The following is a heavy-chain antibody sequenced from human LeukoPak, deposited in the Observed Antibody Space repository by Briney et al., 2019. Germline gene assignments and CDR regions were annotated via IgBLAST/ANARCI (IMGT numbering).Heavy chain of an antibody. CDR3: ARDSSGYYPRFDY. J-gene: IGHJ4*02. V-gene: IGHV4-34*01. CDR2: INHSGST. Sequence: KPSETLSLTCAVYGGSFSGYYWSWIRQPPGKGLEWIGEINHSGSTNYNPSLKSRVTISVDTSKNQFSLKLSSVTAADTAVYYCARDSSGYYPRFDYWGQGTLVTVSS. CDR1: GGSFSGYY. D-gene: IGHD3-22*01.